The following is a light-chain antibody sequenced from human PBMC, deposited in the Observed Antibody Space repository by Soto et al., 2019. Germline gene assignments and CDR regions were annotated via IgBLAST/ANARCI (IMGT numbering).Light chain of an antibody. CDR2: EVS. J-gene: IGLJ1*01. Sequence: QSALTQPASVSGSPGQSITISCTGTSSDVGSYNLVSWYQQHPGKAPKLMIYEVSKRPSGVSNRFSGSKSGNTAFLTISGLEAEDEAYYYCCSYAGSSTYVFGTGTKLTVL. CDR1: SSDVGSYNL. CDR3: CSYAGSSTYV. V-gene: IGLV2-23*02.